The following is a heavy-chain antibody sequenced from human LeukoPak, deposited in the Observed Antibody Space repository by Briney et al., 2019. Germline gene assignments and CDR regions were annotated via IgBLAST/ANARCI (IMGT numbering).Heavy chain of an antibody. CDR3: AKAHYDSSGYTGDYYYYMDV. D-gene: IGHD3-22*01. V-gene: IGHV3-23*01. CDR2: ISGSGGST. J-gene: IGHJ6*03. Sequence: GGSLRLSCAASGFTFSSYAMSWVRQAPGKGLEWVSAISGSGGSTYYADSVKGRFTISRDNSKNTLYLQMNSLRAEDTAVYYCAKAHYDSSGYTGDYYYYMDVWGKGTTVTVSS. CDR1: GFTFSSYA.